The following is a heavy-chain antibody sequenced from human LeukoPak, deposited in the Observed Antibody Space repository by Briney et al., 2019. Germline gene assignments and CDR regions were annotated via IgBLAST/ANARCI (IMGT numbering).Heavy chain of an antibody. J-gene: IGHJ4*02. CDR1: GFTFSTYN. CDR3: ARDRNNYFDY. Sequence: GGSLRLSCAASGFTFSTYNVYWVRQAPGKGLEWVSSISSGSSYIYYADSAKGRFTISRDNAKSSLYLQMSSLGAEDTAVYYCARDRNNYFDYWGQGILVTVSS. D-gene: IGHD1/OR15-1a*01. V-gene: IGHV3-21*01. CDR2: ISSGSSYI.